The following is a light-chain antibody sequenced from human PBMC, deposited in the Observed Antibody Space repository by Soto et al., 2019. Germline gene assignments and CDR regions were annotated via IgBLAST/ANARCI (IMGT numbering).Light chain of an antibody. Sequence: QFVLTQPPSASGTPGQRVTISCSGSTSNIGSDSISWYQQLPGTAPKLLIYGRNQRPSGVPDRFSGSKSGTSASLAISGLQSEDEADYYCAAWDDTLNGWVFGGGTKLTVL. V-gene: IGLV1-44*01. J-gene: IGLJ3*02. CDR2: GRN. CDR3: AAWDDTLNGWV. CDR1: TSNIGSDS.